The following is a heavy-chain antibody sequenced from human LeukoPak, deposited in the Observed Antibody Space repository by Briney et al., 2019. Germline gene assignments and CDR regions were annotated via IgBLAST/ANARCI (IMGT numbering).Heavy chain of an antibody. D-gene: IGHD2-2*02. CDR1: GGSMSSYY. Sequence: SEPLSLTCTVSGGSMSSYYWSWIRQPPGKGLEWIGYIYYSGSTTYNPSLKSRVIISVDTSKNQLSLKLSSVTAADTAVYYCARGATRIVVVPAAIGHWFDPWGQGTLVTVSS. CDR3: ARGATRIVVVPAAIGHWFDP. V-gene: IGHV4-59*01. J-gene: IGHJ5*02. CDR2: IYYSGST.